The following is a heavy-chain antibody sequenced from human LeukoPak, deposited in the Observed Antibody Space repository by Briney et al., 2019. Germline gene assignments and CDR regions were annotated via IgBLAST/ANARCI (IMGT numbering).Heavy chain of an antibody. J-gene: IGHJ4*02. CDR1: GFTFSSYG. D-gene: IGHD6-13*01. CDR2: IWYDGSNK. V-gene: IGHV3-33*01. CDR3: ARAHWTNIAAAGRGYYFDY. Sequence: GGSLRLSCAASGFTFSSYGMHWVRQAPGKGLEWVAVIWYDGSNKYYADSVKGRFTISRDNSKNTLYLQMNSLRAEDTAVYYCARAHWTNIAAAGRGYYFDYWGQGTLVTVSS.